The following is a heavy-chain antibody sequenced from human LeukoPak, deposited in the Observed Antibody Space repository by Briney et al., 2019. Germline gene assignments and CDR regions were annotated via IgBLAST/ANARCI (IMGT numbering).Heavy chain of an antibody. CDR3: ARTFQAPSYGDSDSRTKYPHSMDV. Sequence: SQTLSLTCAVSGASIDAAGYSWNCIRQAPGKDLECIGNIYHGGRTSSKSSLKSRVTISVDTSKNHFSLKLTSVTAADTAVYYCARTFQAPSYGDSDSRTKYPHSMDVWGQGTMVAVSS. CDR2: IYHGGRT. J-gene: IGHJ6*02. D-gene: IGHD4-17*01. CDR1: GASIDAAGYS. V-gene: IGHV4-30-2*01.